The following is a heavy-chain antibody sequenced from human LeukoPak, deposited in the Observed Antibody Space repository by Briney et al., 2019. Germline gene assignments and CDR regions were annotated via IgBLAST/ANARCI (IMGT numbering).Heavy chain of an antibody. V-gene: IGHV4-38-2*02. D-gene: IGHD4-11*01. CDR1: GYSISSGYY. J-gene: IGHJ5*02. Sequence: SETLSLTCTVSGYSISSGYYWGWIRQPPGKGLEWIGSIYHSGSTYYNPSLKSRVTISVDTSKNQFSLKLSSVTAADTAVYYCARSTPLTTENWFDPWGQGTLVTVSS. CDR3: ARSTPLTTENWFDP. CDR2: IYHSGST.